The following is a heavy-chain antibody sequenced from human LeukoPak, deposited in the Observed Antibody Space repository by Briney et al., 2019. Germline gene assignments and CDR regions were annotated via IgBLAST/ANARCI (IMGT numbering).Heavy chain of an antibody. CDR1: GGSISSYY. V-gene: IGHV4-39*01. Sequence: SETLSLTCTVSGGSISSYYWGWIRQPPGKGLEWIGSIYYSGSTYYNPSLKSRVTISVDTSKNQFSLKLSSVTAADTAVYYCARRRYRGTVDYWGQGTLVTVSS. J-gene: IGHJ4*02. CDR2: IYYSGST. D-gene: IGHD1-14*01. CDR3: ARRRYRGTVDY.